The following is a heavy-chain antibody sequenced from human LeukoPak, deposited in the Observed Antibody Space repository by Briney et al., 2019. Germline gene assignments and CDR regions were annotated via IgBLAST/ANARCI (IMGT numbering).Heavy chain of an antibody. CDR3: AIMHGYYDGSGYWVQ. CDR1: GFTFGSYV. D-gene: IGHD3-22*01. V-gene: IGHV3-23*01. Sequence: GGSLRLSCAASGFTFGSYVMSWVRQAPGKGLEWVSFITPNADRTSYADSVEGRFTISRDNPRNTLYMQMNSLRDEDTALYYCAIMHGYYDGSGYWVQWGQGTLVTVSS. J-gene: IGHJ1*01. CDR2: ITPNADRT.